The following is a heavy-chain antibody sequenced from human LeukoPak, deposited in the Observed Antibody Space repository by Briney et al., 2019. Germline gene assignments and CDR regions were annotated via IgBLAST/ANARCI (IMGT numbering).Heavy chain of an antibody. V-gene: IGHV4-39*01. CDR1: GGSIRSSYYY. D-gene: IGHD6-13*01. CDR2: IYYSGST. CDR3: ARRRQQLVDS. Sequence: SETLSLTCTVSGGSIRSSYYYWGWIRQPPGKGLEWIGSIYYSGSTYNNPSLKSRVTISEDTSKNQFSLKLSSVTAADTAVYYCARRRQQLVDSWGQGTLVTVSS. J-gene: IGHJ4*02.